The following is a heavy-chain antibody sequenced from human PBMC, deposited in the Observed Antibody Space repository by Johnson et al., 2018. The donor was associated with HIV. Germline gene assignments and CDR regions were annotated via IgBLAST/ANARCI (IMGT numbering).Heavy chain of an antibody. Sequence: QVQLVESGGGVVRPGGSLRLSCAASGFTVSSNYMSWVRQAPGKGLEWVAVISYDGSNKYYADSVKGRFTISRDNSKNTLYLQMNSLGAEDTAVYYCARGGKRVMAAFDIWGQGTMVTVSS. CDR2: ISYDGSNK. CDR1: GFTVSSNY. J-gene: IGHJ3*02. CDR3: ARGGKRVMAAFDI. V-gene: IGHV3-30-3*01. D-gene: IGHD3-16*01.